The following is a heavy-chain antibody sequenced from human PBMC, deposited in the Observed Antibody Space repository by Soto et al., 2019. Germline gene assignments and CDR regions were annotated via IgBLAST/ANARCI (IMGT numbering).Heavy chain of an antibody. CDR2: IDYSGST. J-gene: IGHJ6*02. Sequence: NPSETLSLTCTVSGDSISNSDYYWNWIRQSPGKGLEWIASIDYSGSTYYNPSLKSRVVISADTSKNLFSLKLRSVTAADTALYFCARDGPYYYGSDVWGQGTTVTVSS. CDR3: ARDGPYYYGSDV. CDR1: GDSISNSDYY. V-gene: IGHV4-30-4*01.